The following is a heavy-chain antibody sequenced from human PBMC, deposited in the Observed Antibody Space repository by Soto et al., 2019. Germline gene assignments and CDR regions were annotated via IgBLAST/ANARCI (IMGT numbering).Heavy chain of an antibody. CDR2: ISYDGSNK. J-gene: IGHJ4*02. D-gene: IGHD1-1*01. V-gene: IGHV3-30*03. CDR1: GFTFSSYG. Sequence: PGGSLRLSCAASGFTFSSYGMHWVRQAPGKGLEWVALISYDGSNKYYVDSVKGRFTISRDNSKNTLFLQMNSLRAGDTAVYYCTRETIAGTTGLDSWGPGTLVTSPQ. CDR3: TRETIAGTTGLDS.